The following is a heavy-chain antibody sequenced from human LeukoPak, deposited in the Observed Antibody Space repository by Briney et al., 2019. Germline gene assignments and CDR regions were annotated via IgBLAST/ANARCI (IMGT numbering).Heavy chain of an antibody. Sequence: GASVKVSCKASGGTFSSYAISWVRQAPGQGLEWMGGIIPIFGTANYAQKFQGRVTITADESTSTAYMELCSLRSEDTAVYYCARANSIYGSGSYYNGGFDYWGQGTLVTVSS. J-gene: IGHJ4*02. CDR3: ARANSIYGSGSYYNGGFDY. V-gene: IGHV1-69*13. CDR2: IIPIFGTA. D-gene: IGHD3-10*01. CDR1: GGTFSSYA.